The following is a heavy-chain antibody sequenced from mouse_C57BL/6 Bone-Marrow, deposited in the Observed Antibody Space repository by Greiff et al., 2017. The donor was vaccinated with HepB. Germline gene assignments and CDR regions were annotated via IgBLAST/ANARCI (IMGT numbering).Heavy chain of an antibody. J-gene: IGHJ2*01. CDR3: ARPFYLKGYFDY. CDR1: GYTFTSYW. Sequence: VQLQQPGAELVMPGASVKLSCKASGYTFTSYWMHWVKQRPGQGLEWIGEIDPSDSYTNYNQKFKGKSTLTVDKSSSTAYMQLSSLTSEDSAVYYCARPFYLKGYFDYWSQGTTLTVSS. V-gene: IGHV1-69*01. CDR2: IDPSDSYT. D-gene: IGHD5-5*01.